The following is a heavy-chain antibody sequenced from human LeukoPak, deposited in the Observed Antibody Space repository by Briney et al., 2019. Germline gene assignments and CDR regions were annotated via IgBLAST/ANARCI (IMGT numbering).Heavy chain of an antibody. V-gene: IGHV3-7*03. CDR1: GFPFSSYW. CDR3: TTESENSSGWYPYYFDY. CDR2: IKQDGSKK. Sequence: PGRSLRLSSVASGFPFSSYWMSWVRQAPGEGREWVANIKQDGSKKSYVDSVKGRFTISRDDSKNTLYLQMNSLKTEDTAVYYCTTESENSSGWYPYYFDYWGQGTLVTVSS. J-gene: IGHJ4*02. D-gene: IGHD6-19*01.